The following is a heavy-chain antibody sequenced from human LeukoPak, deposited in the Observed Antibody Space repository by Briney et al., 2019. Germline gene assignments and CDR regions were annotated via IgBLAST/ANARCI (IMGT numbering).Heavy chain of an antibody. Sequence: SETLPLTCAVYGGSFSGYYWSWIRQPPGKGLEWIGEINHSGSTNYNPSLKSRVTISVDTSKNQFSLRLTSVTAADTAVYYCARQEQQLIYNWFDPWGQGTLVTVSS. CDR3: ARQEQQLIYNWFDP. CDR2: INHSGST. D-gene: IGHD6-13*01. J-gene: IGHJ5*02. CDR1: GGSFSGYY. V-gene: IGHV4-34*01.